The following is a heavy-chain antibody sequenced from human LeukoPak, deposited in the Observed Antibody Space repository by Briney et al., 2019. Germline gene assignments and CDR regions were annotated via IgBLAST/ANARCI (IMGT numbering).Heavy chain of an antibody. Sequence: SQTLSLTCAISGDSVSSNSAAWNWIRQSPSRGLEWLGRTYYRSKWYNDYAFSVQSRITINPDTSRNQFSLQLSSATPEDTAVYYCASGGSYSFDYWGQGILVTVSS. CDR1: GDSVSSNSAA. CDR2: TYYRSKWYN. V-gene: IGHV6-1*01. D-gene: IGHD1-26*01. J-gene: IGHJ4*02. CDR3: ASGGSYSFDY.